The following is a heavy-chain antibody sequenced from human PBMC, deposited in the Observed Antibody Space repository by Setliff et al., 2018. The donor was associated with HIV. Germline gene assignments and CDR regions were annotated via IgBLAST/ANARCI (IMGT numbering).Heavy chain of an antibody. CDR3: ARGPYYFDSSNYFDLYHFDY. CDR2: IYYSGAT. D-gene: IGHD3-22*01. Sequence: PSETLSLTCTVSGGSMSSSSYYWGWIRQTPDKGLEWIGIIYYSGATYYNPSLTSRVTISVDTSRNQFSLKLSSVTAADTAVYYCARGPYYFDSSNYFDLYHFDYWAQGTLVTVSS. J-gene: IGHJ4*02. V-gene: IGHV4-39*07. CDR1: GGSMSSSSYY.